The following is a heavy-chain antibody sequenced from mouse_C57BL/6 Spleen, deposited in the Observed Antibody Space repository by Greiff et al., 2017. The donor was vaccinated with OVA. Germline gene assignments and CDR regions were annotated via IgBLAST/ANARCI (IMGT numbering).Heavy chain of an antibody. D-gene: IGHD1-1*01. V-gene: IGHV1-82*01. J-gene: IGHJ3*01. CDR3: ARSDPTSWFAY. CDR2: IYPGDGDT. CDR1: GYAFSSSW. Sequence: VQLQQSGPELVKPGASVKISCKASGYAFSSSWMNWVKQRPGKGLEWIGRIYPGDGDTNYNGKFKGKATLTADKSSSTAYMQLSSLTSEDSAVYFCARSDPTSWFAYWGQGTLVTVSA.